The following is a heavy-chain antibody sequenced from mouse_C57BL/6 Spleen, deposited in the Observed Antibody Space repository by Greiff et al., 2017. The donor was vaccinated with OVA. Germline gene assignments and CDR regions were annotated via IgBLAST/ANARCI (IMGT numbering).Heavy chain of an antibody. CDR2: IHHDGGST. J-gene: IGHJ4*01. CDR3: ARAAGDAMDY. V-gene: IGHV5-16*01. CDR1: GFTFSDYY. Sequence: EVMLVESEGGLVQPGSSMKLSCTASGFTFSDYYMAWVRQVPEKGLEWVANIHHDGGSTYYLESFKSRFIITVDNSTNILYLQMSSLTSEDTATYYCARAAGDAMDYWGQGTSVTVSS.